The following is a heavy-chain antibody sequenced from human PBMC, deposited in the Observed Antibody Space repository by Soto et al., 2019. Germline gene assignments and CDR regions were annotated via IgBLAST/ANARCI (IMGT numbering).Heavy chain of an antibody. V-gene: IGHV3-33*01. CDR3: ARGSPRNTDFDY. Sequence: QVQLVESGGGVVQPGRSLRLSCAASGFTFSSYGMHWVRQAPGKGLEWVAVIWYDGSNKYYADSVKGRFTISRDNSKNTPYLQMNSLRAEDTAVYYCARGSPRNTDFDYWGQGTLVTVSS. J-gene: IGHJ4*02. CDR2: IWYDGSNK. CDR1: GFTFSSYG. D-gene: IGHD1-1*01.